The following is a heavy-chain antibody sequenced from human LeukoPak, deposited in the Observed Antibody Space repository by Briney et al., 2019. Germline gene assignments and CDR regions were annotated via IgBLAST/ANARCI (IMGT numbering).Heavy chain of an antibody. CDR1: GFTFSNYD. J-gene: IGHJ4*02. CDR2: ISYDGTNK. Sequence: PGRSLRLSCAASGFTFSNYDMHWVHQAPGKGLEWVAVISYDGTNKYYADSVKGRFTISRDNSKNTLHLQMNSLRAEDTAVYYCAKDDRGNEAPFDYWGQGTLVTVSS. CDR3: AKDDRGNEAPFDY. V-gene: IGHV3-30*18.